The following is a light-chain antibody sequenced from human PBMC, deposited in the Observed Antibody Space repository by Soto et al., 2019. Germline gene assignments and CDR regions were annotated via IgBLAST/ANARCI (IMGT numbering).Light chain of an antibody. Sequence: QSALTQPRSVSGSPGQSVTISCTGTSSDVGDYNYVSWYQQHPGKAPKPMIYDVTKRPSGVPDRFSGSKSGNTASLTISGLQAEDEADYYCCSYAGNYTHVFGTGTKVTVL. CDR3: CSYAGNYTHV. CDR1: SSDVGDYNY. J-gene: IGLJ1*01. V-gene: IGLV2-11*01. CDR2: DVT.